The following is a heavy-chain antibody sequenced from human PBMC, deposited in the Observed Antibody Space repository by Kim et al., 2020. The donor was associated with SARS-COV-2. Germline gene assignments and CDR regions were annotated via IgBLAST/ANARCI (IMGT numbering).Heavy chain of an antibody. V-gene: IGHV3-30*18. CDR1: GFTFSSYG. CDR3: AKETTVVTQGLYYFDY. J-gene: IGHJ4*02. D-gene: IGHD4-17*01. CDR2: ISYDGSNK. Sequence: GGSLRLSCAASGFTFSSYGMHWVRQAPGKGLEWVAVISYDGSNKYYADSVKGRFTISRDNSKNTLYLQMNSLRAEDTAVYYCAKETTVVTQGLYYFDYWGQGTLVTVSS.